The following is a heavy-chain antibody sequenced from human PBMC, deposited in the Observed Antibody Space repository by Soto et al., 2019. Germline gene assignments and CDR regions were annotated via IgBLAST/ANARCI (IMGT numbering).Heavy chain of an antibody. Sequence: SETLSLTCTVSGGSISSYYWIWIRQPPGKGLEWIGYIYYSGSTNYNPSLKSRVTISVDTSKNQFSLKLSSVTAADTAVYYCARRLSSSWYDAFDIWGQGTMVTVSS. CDR1: GGSISSYY. D-gene: IGHD6-13*01. J-gene: IGHJ3*02. CDR2: IYYSGST. CDR3: ARRLSSSWYDAFDI. V-gene: IGHV4-59*08.